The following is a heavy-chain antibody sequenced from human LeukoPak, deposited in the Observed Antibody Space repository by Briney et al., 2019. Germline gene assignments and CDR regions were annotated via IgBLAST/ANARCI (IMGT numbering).Heavy chain of an antibody. V-gene: IGHV5-51*01. J-gene: IGHJ3*02. CDR2: IYPGDSDT. CDR1: GYSFTSYW. CDR3: ARSNSYGFNAFDI. Sequence: RGESLKISCKGSGYSFTSYWIGWVRQMLGKGLEWMGIIYPGDSDTRYSPSFQGQVTISADKSISTAYLQWSSLKASDTAMYYCARSNSYGFNAFDIWGQGTMVTVSS. D-gene: IGHD5-18*01.